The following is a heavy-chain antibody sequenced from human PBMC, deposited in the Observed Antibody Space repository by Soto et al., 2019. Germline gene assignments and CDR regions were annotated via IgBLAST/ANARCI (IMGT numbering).Heavy chain of an antibody. D-gene: IGHD3-10*01. CDR1: GGSISSYY. V-gene: IGHV4-59*01. J-gene: IGHJ3*02. CDR3: ARRYGSAFDI. CDR2: IYYSGST. Sequence: QVQLQESGPGLVKPSETLSLTCTVSGGSISSYYWSWIRQPPGKGLEWIGYIYYSGSTNYNPSLKSRVTISVDTSQNQFSLKLRSVTAADTDVYYCARRYGSAFDIWGQGTMVTVSS.